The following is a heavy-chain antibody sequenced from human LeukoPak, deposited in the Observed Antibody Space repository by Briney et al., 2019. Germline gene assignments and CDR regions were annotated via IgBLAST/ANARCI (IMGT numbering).Heavy chain of an antibody. J-gene: IGHJ3*02. CDR3: GSGYYDSSGYRDAFDI. D-gene: IGHD3-22*01. CDR2: IIPIFGTA. Sequence: SVKVSCKASRGTFSSYAISWVRQAPGQGLEWMGGIIPIFGTANYAQKFQGRVTITTDESTSTAYMELSSLRSEDTAVYYCGSGYYDSSGYRDAFDIWGQGTMVTVSS. CDR1: RGTFSSYA. V-gene: IGHV1-69*05.